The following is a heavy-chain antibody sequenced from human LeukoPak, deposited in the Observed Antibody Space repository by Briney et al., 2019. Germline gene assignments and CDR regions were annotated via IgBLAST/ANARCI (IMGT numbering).Heavy chain of an antibody. CDR2: FDPEDGET. Sequence: ASVKVSCKVSGYTLTELSMHWVRQAPGKGLEWMGGFDPEDGETIYAQKFQGRVTMTEDTSTDTAYMELSSLRSEDTAVYYCATMIVVVAAKGEGFDYWGQGTLVTVSS. V-gene: IGHV1-24*01. J-gene: IGHJ4*02. D-gene: IGHD2-15*01. CDR3: ATMIVVVAAKGEGFDY. CDR1: GYTLTELS.